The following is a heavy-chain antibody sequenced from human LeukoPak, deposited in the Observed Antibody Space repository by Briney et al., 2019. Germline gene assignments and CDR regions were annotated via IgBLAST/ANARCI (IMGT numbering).Heavy chain of an antibody. CDR2: FSYNGINR. V-gene: IGHV3-33*05. CDR3: AGGLYTNGWYYYDY. Sequence: GGSLRLSCAASGFPFSSFGMHWVRQAPGKGLEWVAVFSYNGINRDYAASVNGRFTISRDSSKNTLSLQMNSLRAEDTAIYYCAGGLYTNGWYYYDYWGQGTLVTVSS. J-gene: IGHJ4*02. CDR1: GFPFSSFG. D-gene: IGHD6-19*01.